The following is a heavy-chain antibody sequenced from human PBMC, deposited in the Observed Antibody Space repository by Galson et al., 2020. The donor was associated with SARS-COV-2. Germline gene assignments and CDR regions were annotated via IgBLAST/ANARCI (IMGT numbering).Heavy chain of an antibody. CDR1: GFTFSSYG. D-gene: IGHD1-26*01. Sequence: QLGESLKISCAASGFTFSSYGMHWVRQAPGKGLEWVAVIWYDGSNKYYADSVKGRFTISRDNSKNTLYLQMNSLRAEDTAVYYCARATEWELLSWGQGTLVTVSS. J-gene: IGHJ4*02. CDR3: ARATEWELLS. CDR2: IWYDGSNK. V-gene: IGHV3-33*01.